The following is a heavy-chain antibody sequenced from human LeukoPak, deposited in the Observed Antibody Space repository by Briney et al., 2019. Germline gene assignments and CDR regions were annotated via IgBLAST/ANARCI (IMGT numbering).Heavy chain of an antibody. CDR1: GGSFSGYY. CDR2: INHSGST. J-gene: IGHJ4*02. Sequence: SETLSLTCAVYGGSFSGYYWSWIRQPPGKGLEWIGEINHSGSTNYNPSLKSRVTISVDTSKNQFSLKLSSVTAADTAVYYCARDTPEYVGWLSPFDYWGQGTLVTVSS. CDR3: ARDTPEYVGWLSPFDY. V-gene: IGHV4-34*01. D-gene: IGHD3-9*01.